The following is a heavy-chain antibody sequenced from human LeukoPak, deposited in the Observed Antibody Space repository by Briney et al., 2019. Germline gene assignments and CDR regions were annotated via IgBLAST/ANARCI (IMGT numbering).Heavy chain of an antibody. CDR3: MRDYMGWFDP. CDR2: ISLDGSTE. CDR1: GFSLSNFQ. Sequence: GGSLRLSCVASGFSLSNFQMYWVRQAPGKGLEWVSIISLDGSTEFYADSVKGRFTISRDTASNTMHLEINNLRIEDTAVYYCMRDYMGWFDPWGQGSLVTVSS. J-gene: IGHJ5*02. D-gene: IGHD3-10*01. V-gene: IGHV3-30-3*01.